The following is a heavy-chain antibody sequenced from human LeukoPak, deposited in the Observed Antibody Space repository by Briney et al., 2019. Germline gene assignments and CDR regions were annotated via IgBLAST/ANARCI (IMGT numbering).Heavy chain of an antibody. CDR3: TKGGWEFGSTGYFDY. CDR2: IPYDGSGI. CDR1: VFPFSRYS. Sequence: GGSLILSSSASVFPFSRYSIPRVPWTRGTGLGRVQVIPYDGSGIPYAAWVRGRFPISIDNSKNTVYVQMNSLRPEDTAVYYCTKGGWEFGSTGYFDYRGQGSLVTVSS. J-gene: IGHJ4*02. D-gene: IGHD2-8*02. V-gene: IGHV3-30*18.